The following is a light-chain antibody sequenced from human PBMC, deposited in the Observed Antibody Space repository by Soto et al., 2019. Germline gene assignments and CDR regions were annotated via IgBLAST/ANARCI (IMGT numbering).Light chain of an antibody. CDR1: QSISSY. Sequence: IQMTQSPSSLSSSVGDSATISCRASQSISSYLTWYQQKPGKAPKLLLYVASSLQSGVPSRFSGGGSGTDFTLTISSLQPADFATYYCQQSYSTRLMYTFGQGTKVDIK. CDR2: VAS. CDR3: QQSYSTRLMYT. V-gene: IGKV1-39*01. J-gene: IGKJ2*01.